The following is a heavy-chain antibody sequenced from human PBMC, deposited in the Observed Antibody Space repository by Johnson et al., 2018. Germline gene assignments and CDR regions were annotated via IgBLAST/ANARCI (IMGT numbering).Heavy chain of an antibody. Sequence: EVQLVETGAEVKKPGESLKISCKGSGYSFTSYWIGWVRQMPGKGLEWMGIIYPGDSDTRYSPSFQGQVTISADKSISTAYLQWSSLKASDTAMYYCASSRSDTVTYYGMDVWGQGTTVTVSS. D-gene: IGHD4-11*01. J-gene: IGHJ6*02. CDR2: IYPGDSDT. CDR3: ASSRSDTVTYYGMDV. CDR1: GYSFTSYW. V-gene: IGHV5-51*03.